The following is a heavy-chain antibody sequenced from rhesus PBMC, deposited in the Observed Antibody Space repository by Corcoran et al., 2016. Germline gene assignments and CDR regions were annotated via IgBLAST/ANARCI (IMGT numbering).Heavy chain of an antibody. D-gene: IGHD4-29*01. CDR2: IGGSSGST. Sequence: QVQLQESGPGLVKPSETLSLTCAVSGYSICSGYGLSWIRQPPGKGLEWIGYIGGSSGSTNYNPSLKSRVTISKDTSKNQFSLKLSSVTAADTAVYYCARVRGSNADYWGQGVLVTVSS. CDR3: ARVRGSNADY. CDR1: GYSICSGYG. J-gene: IGHJ4*01. V-gene: IGHV4-127*01.